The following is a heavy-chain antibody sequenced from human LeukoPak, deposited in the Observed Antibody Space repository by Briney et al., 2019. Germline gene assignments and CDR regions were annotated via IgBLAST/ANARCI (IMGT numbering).Heavy chain of an antibody. D-gene: IGHD6-19*01. J-gene: IGHJ4*02. CDR2: IYYSGST. CDR3: AAQNGYSSSFDY. V-gene: IGHV4-59*01. Sequence: SETLSLTSTVSGGSISSYYWSWIRQPPGKGLEWIGYIYYSGSTNYNPSLKSRVTISVDTSKNQFSLKLSSVTAADTAVYYCAAQNGYSSSFDYWGQGTLVTVSS. CDR1: GGSISSYY.